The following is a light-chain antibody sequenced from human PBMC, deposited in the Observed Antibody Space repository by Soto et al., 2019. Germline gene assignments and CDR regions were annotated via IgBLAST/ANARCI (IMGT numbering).Light chain of an antibody. Sequence: DIQVTQSPPTLSASVGDRVTITCRASQSINSFLNWYQQKPGKAPKRLIYAASSLQSGVPSRFSGSGSGADFTLTISSLQPEDFATYYCQQANSFPITFGQGTRLEIK. CDR1: QSINSF. CDR3: QQANSFPIT. J-gene: IGKJ5*01. V-gene: IGKV1-39*01. CDR2: AAS.